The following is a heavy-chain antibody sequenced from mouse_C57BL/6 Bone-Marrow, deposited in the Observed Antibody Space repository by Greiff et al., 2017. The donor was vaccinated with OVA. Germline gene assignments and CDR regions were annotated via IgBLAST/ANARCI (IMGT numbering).Heavy chain of an antibody. CDR3: ARGGGIYDGYYGAMDY. CDR2: INPSSGYT. J-gene: IGHJ4*01. CDR1: GYTFTSYW. Sequence: QVQLQQSGAELAKPGASVKLSCKASGYTFTSYWMHWVKQRPGQGLEWIGYINPSSGYTKYNQKFKDKATLTADKYSSTAYMQLSSLTYEDSAVYYCARGGGIYDGYYGAMDYWGQGTSVTVTS. V-gene: IGHV1-7*01. D-gene: IGHD2-3*01.